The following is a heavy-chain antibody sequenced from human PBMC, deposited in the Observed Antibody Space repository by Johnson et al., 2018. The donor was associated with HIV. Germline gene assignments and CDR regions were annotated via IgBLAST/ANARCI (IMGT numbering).Heavy chain of an antibody. CDR2: ISGDGSSS. D-gene: IGHD1-26*01. Sequence: EVQLVESGGALVQPGGSLRLSCEVSGFTISTFWMHWVRQVPGKGLMWVSRISGDGSSSSYADSVKSRFTICRDNSKNTLYLQMNSLRAEDTAVYYCAKDPVGATWAFDIWGQGTMVTVSS. CDR1: GFTISTFW. CDR3: AKDPVGATWAFDI. V-gene: IGHV3-74*01. J-gene: IGHJ3*02.